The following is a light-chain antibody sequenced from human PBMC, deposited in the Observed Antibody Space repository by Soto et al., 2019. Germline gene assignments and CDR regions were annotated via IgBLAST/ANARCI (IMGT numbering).Light chain of an antibody. CDR3: AAWDDSLSGYVV. Sequence: QAVVTQPPSASGTPGQRVTISCSGTSSNIGSNYVYWYQQLPGTAPKLLIYRNNQRPSGVPERFSGSKSGTSASLAISGLRSEDEADYYCAAWDDSLSGYVVFGGGTKLTVL. J-gene: IGLJ2*01. CDR1: SSNIGSNY. V-gene: IGLV1-47*01. CDR2: RNN.